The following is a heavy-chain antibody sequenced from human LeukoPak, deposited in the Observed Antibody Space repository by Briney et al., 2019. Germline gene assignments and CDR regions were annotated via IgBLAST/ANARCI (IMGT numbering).Heavy chain of an antibody. CDR3: ARAQWRTYSYYYMDV. Sequence: GGSLRLSCAASGFTVSFNYMSWVRQAPGKGLEWISVIYSGGSTYYADSVKGRFTISRDDSKNTLYLRMNSLRAEDTAIYYCARAQWRTYSYYYMDVWGKGTTVTVSS. J-gene: IGHJ6*03. CDR2: IYSGGST. V-gene: IGHV3-53*01. CDR1: GFTVSFNY. D-gene: IGHD6-19*01.